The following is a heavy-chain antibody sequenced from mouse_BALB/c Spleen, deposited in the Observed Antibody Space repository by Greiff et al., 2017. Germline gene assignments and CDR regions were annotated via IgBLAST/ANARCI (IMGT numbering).Heavy chain of an antibody. V-gene: IGHV3-6*02. J-gene: IGHJ3*01. CDR2: ISYDGSN. CDR3: GGGYGAWFAY. Sequence: VQLKESGPGLVKPSQSLSLTCSVTGYSITSGYYWNWIRQFPGNKLEWMGYISYDGSNNYNPSLKNRISITRDTSKNQFFLKLNSVTTEDTATYYCGGGYGAWFAYWGQGTLVTVSA. CDR1: GYSITSGYY. D-gene: IGHD2-2*01.